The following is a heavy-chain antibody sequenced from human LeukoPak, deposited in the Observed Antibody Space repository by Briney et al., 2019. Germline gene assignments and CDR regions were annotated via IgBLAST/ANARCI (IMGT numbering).Heavy chain of an antibody. J-gene: IGHJ5*02. D-gene: IGHD6-13*01. Sequence: SQTLSLTCTVSGGSISSGDYYWSWIRQHPGKGLEWIGYIYYSGSTYYNPSLKSRVTISVDTSKNQFSLKLSSVTAADTAVYYCARAELTAAGWFDPWGQGTLVTVSS. V-gene: IGHV4-31*03. CDR1: GGSISSGDYY. CDR2: IYYSGST. CDR3: ARAELTAAGWFDP.